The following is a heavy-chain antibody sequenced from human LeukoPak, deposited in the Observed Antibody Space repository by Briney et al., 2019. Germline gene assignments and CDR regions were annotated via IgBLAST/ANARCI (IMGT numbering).Heavy chain of an antibody. CDR2: VSGSGSEI. J-gene: IGHJ4*02. Sequence: GGSLRLSCAASGLTFNNFEMNWVRQAPGKGLEWVSYVSGSGSEIRYGDSVKGRFTISRDNAKSSLYLQMNSLRDEDTAVYYCATQVPGSSHFSSWGPGTLVTVSS. CDR1: GLTFNNFE. CDR3: ATQVPGSSHFSS. V-gene: IGHV3-48*03. D-gene: IGHD6-19*01.